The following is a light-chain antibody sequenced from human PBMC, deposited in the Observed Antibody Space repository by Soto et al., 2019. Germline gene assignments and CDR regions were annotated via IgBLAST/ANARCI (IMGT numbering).Light chain of an antibody. CDR3: QQYDSSLVYT. J-gene: IGKJ2*01. V-gene: IGKV3-20*01. CDR2: GPS. Sequence: EIVLTQSQGTLSLSPGERATLSCRASQSTTYLAWYQQTPGQAPRLLIYGPSSRATGIPDRCSGSGSGTDFALTISRLESEDVAVYCCQQYDSSLVYTFRQGTMLEFK. CDR1: QSTTY.